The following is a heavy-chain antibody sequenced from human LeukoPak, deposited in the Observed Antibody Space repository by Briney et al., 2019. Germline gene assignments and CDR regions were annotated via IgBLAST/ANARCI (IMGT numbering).Heavy chain of an antibody. CDR1: GYSISSDY. J-gene: IGHJ4*02. V-gene: IGHV3-23*01. CDR2: IRDTGTST. Sequence: ETLSLTCTVSGYSISSDYYWGWVRQPPGQGLEWVSSIRDTGTSTFSAGSVKGRFTISRDNSKNTLYLQMNSLRAEDTAVYYCARIITDAGLDYWGQGTLVTVSS. CDR3: ARIITDAGLDY. D-gene: IGHD1-14*01.